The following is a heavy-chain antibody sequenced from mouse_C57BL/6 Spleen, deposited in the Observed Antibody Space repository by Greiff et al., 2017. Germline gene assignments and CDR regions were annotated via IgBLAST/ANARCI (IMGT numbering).Heavy chain of an antibody. D-gene: IGHD2-1*01. CDR1: GYAFTNYL. CDR2: INPGSGGT. Sequence: QVQLQQSGAELVRPGTSVKVSCKASGYAFTNYLIEWVKQRPGQGLEWIGVINPGSGGTNYNEKFKGKATLTADKSSSTAYMQLSSLTSEDSAVYFCARGEDGNYDYWGQGTTLTVSS. CDR3: ARGEDGNYDY. V-gene: IGHV1-54*01. J-gene: IGHJ2*01.